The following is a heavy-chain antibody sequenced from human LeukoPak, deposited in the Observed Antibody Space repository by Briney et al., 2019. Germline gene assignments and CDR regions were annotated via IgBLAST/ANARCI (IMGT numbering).Heavy chain of an antibody. Sequence: GESLKISCKGSGYSFTSYWIGWVRQMPGKGLEWMGIIYPGDSDTRYSPSFQGQVTISADKSISTAYLQWSSLKASDTAMYYCAQFRGYSYGYPLYYYYFDYWGQGTLVTVSS. CDR2: IYPGDSDT. J-gene: IGHJ4*02. V-gene: IGHV5-51*01. CDR3: AQFRGYSYGYPLYYYYFDY. CDR1: GYSFTSYW. D-gene: IGHD5-18*01.